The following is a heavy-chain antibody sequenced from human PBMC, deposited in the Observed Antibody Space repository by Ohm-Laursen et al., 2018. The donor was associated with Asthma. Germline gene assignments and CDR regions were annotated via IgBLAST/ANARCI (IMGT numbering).Heavy chain of an antibody. Sequence: SLRLSCAASGFTFSSYGMHWVRQAPGKGLEWVAVISYDGSNKYYADSVKGRFTISRDNSKNTLYLQMNSLRAEDTAVYYCARDDYDFWSGAHYYGMDVWGQGTTVTVSS. J-gene: IGHJ6*02. CDR3: ARDDYDFWSGAHYYGMDV. CDR2: ISYDGSNK. CDR1: GFTFSSYG. D-gene: IGHD3-3*01. V-gene: IGHV3-30*03.